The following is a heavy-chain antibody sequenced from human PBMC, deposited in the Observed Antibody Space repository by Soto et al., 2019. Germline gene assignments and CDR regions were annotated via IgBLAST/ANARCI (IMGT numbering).Heavy chain of an antibody. J-gene: IGHJ6*03. CDR2: MNPNSGNT. CDR1: GYTFTSYY. Sequence: VKVSCKASGYTFTSYYMHWVRQAPGQGLEWMGRMNPNSGNTSYAQKFQGRVTMTRNTSISTAYMELSSLRSEDTAVYYCARRDRAYYYYYYMDVWGKGTTVTVSS. CDR3: ARRDRAYYYYYYMDV. V-gene: IGHV1-8*02.